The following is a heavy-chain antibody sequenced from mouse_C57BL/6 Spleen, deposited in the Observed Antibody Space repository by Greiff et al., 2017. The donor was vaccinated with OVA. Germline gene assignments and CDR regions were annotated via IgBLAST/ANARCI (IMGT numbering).Heavy chain of an antibody. Sequence: EVQLVESGPGLVKPSQSLSLTCSVTGYSITSGYYWNWIRQFPGNKLEWMGYISYDGSNNYNPSLKNRISITRDTSKNQFFLKLNSVTTEDTATYYCARSDGNYPSSYAMDYWGQGTSVTVSS. CDR3: ARSDGNYPSSYAMDY. V-gene: IGHV3-6*01. D-gene: IGHD2-1*01. CDR1: GYSITSGYY. J-gene: IGHJ4*01. CDR2: ISYDGSN.